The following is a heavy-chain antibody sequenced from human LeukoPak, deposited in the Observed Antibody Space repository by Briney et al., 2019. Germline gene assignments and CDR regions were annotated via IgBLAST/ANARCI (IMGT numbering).Heavy chain of an antibody. V-gene: IGHV1-2*02. CDR3: ARDAESLITLNRGVIVNWFDP. J-gene: IGHJ5*02. D-gene: IGHD3-10*01. CDR1: GYTFTGHY. CDR2: INPNNGGT. Sequence: ASVKVSCKASGYTFTGHYMHWVRQAPGQEPEWMGWINPNNGGTRYAQKCQGRVTMTRDTSISTAYMELTRLRSDDTAVYYCARDAESLITLNRGVIVNWFDPWGQGTLVTVSS.